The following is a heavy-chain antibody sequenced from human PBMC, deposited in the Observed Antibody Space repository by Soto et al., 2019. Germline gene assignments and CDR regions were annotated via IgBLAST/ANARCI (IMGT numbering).Heavy chain of an antibody. D-gene: IGHD5-12*01. V-gene: IGHV4-59*08. CDR1: GGSISSYY. CDR2: IYYSGST. CDR3: AGGYSGYEGIDY. J-gene: IGHJ4*02. Sequence: PSETLSLTCTVSGGSISSYYWSWIRQPPGKGLEWIGYIYYSGSTNYNPSLKSRVTISVDTSKNQFSLKLSSVTAADTAVYYCAGGYSGYEGIDYWGQGTLVTVSS.